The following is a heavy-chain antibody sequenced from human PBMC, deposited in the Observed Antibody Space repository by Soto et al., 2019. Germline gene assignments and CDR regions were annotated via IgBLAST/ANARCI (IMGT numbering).Heavy chain of an antibody. V-gene: IGHV3-30-3*01. Sequence: ESGGGVVQPGRSLRLSCAASGFTFSSYAMHWVRQAPGKGLEWVAVISYDGSNKYYADSVKGRFTISRDNSKNTLYLQMNSLRAEDTAVYYCARDRWGYYDSSGYYYVGTFDYWGQGTLVTVSS. CDR1: GFTFSSYA. D-gene: IGHD3-22*01. J-gene: IGHJ4*02. CDR2: ISYDGSNK. CDR3: ARDRWGYYDSSGYYYVGTFDY.